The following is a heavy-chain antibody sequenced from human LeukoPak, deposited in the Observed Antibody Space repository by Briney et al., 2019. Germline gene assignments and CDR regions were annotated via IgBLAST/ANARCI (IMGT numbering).Heavy chain of an antibody. J-gene: IGHJ4*02. Sequence: SETLSLTCTVSGSSVSGYYWSWPRQPPGKGLEWIAYISHSGNTNYNPSLKSRVTISKDTSKNQFSLRLNSVTAADTAVYRCARGAGWYEYWGQGTLVTVSS. CDR2: ISHSGNT. CDR1: GSSVSGYY. V-gene: IGHV4-59*02. D-gene: IGHD6-19*01. CDR3: ARGAGWYEY.